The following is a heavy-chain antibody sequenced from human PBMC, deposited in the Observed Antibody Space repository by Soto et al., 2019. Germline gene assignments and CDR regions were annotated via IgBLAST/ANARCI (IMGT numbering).Heavy chain of an antibody. CDR2: INHSGST. V-gene: IGHV4-34*01. CDR3: ARGAYDFWSGPTYFDYYYYYMDV. J-gene: IGHJ6*03. Sequence: SETLSLTCAVYGGSFSGYYWSWIRQPPGKGLEWIGEINHSGSTNYNPSLKSRVTISVDTSKNQFSLKLSSVTAADTAVYYCARGAYDFWSGPTYFDYYYYYMDVWGKGTTVTV. CDR1: GGSFSGYY. D-gene: IGHD3-3*01.